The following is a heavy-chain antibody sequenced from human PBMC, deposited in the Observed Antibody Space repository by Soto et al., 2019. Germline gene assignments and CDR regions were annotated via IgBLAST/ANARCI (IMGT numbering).Heavy chain of an antibody. J-gene: IGHJ4*02. CDR2: IYYSGST. D-gene: IGHD6-13*01. CDR3: ALEGAAAGRASDY. CDR1: GGSISSYY. Sequence: SETLSLTCTVSGGSISSYYWSWIRQPPGKGLEWIGYIYYSGSTNYNPSLKSRVTISVDTSKNQFSLKLSSVTAADTAVYYCALEGAAAGRASDYCGQGILVTVFS. V-gene: IGHV4-59*01.